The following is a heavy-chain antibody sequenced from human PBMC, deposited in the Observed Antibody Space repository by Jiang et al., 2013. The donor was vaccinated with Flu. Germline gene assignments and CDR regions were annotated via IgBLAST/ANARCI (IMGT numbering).Heavy chain of an antibody. Sequence: GAEVKKPGASVKVSCKASGYTFSRHGINWVRQAPGQGLEWMGWISAYNGDINYARKVQGRVTLTTDTTTSTAYMELRSLTSDDTAVYYCARSDGYNRENLLYNWFDPWGQGTLVIVSS. D-gene: IGHD5-24*01. CDR1: GYTFSRHG. CDR2: ISAYNGDI. V-gene: IGHV1-18*01. CDR3: ARSDGYNRENLLYNWFDP. J-gene: IGHJ5*02.